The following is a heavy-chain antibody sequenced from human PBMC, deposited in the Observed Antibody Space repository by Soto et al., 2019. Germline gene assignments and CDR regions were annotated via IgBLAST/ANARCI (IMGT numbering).Heavy chain of an antibody. Sequence: SETLSVTCTVSGGSRSSDDDYWTWNRKPPGKGLQWIGDINHSGSTTYNPSLKSRVTISVDTSKNQFSLKLSSVTAADTAVYYCARGDQCSSTACYPYYFDYWGQGTLVTVSS. CDR1: GGSRSSDDDY. CDR2: INHSGST. CDR3: ARGDQCSSTACYPYYFDY. V-gene: IGHV4-34*01. D-gene: IGHD2-2*01. J-gene: IGHJ4*02.